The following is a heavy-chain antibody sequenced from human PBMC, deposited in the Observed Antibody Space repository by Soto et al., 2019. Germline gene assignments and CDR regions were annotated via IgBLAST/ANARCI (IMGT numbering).Heavy chain of an antibody. CDR2: IKHDGSEK. J-gene: IGHJ4*02. CDR3: ARGSAAPDN. Sequence: EVQLVESGGGLVQPGGSLRLSCAASGFTFSDYYMSWVRQAPGKGLEWVANIKHDGSEKHYVDSVKGRFTISRDNAENSLCLQMNSLRAEDTAVYYCARGSAAPDNWGQGTLVTVSS. CDR1: GFTFSDYY. V-gene: IGHV3-7*01.